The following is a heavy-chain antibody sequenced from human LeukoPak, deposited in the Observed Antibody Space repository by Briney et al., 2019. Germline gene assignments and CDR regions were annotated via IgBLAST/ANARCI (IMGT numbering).Heavy chain of an antibody. Sequence: GGSLRLSCVASGFTFSSYAMSWVRQAPGKGLEWVSAIRDSGSSTHYADSVKGRFTTSRDNSKNTLFLQMNSLRAEDTAIYYCAKYGPQDSGSSHFDYWGQGALVTVSS. D-gene: IGHD1-26*01. J-gene: IGHJ4*02. CDR2: IRDSGSST. CDR1: GFTFSSYA. V-gene: IGHV3-23*01. CDR3: AKYGPQDSGSSHFDY.